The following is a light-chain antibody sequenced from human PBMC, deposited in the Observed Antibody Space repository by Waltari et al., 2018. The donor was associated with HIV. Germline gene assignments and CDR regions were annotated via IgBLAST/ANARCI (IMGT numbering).Light chain of an antibody. V-gene: IGKV1-39*01. CDR1: QYINMY. CDR3: QQTFTTPLT. J-gene: IGKJ4*01. CDR2: AAS. Sequence: DIQIIQSPSSLSASIGDRVTITCQTSQYINMYLNWYQQKPGKAPSLLIFAASTLHTGVPSRFSASASGTTFSLAISSLQPDDIATYYCQQTFTTPLTFGAGTKIEI.